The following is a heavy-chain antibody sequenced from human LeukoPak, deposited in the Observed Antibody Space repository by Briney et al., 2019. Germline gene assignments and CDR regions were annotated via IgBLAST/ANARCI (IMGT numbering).Heavy chain of an antibody. CDR1: GGSFSGYY. J-gene: IGHJ4*02. V-gene: IGHV4-34*01. CDR2: INHSGST. CDR3: ARGLNTAMVPFDY. Sequence: SETLPLTCAVYGGSFSGYYWSWIRQPPGKGLEWIGEINHSGSTNYNPSLKSRVTISVDTSKNQFSLKLSSVTAADTAVYYCARGLNTAMVPFDYWGQGTLVTVSS. D-gene: IGHD5-18*01.